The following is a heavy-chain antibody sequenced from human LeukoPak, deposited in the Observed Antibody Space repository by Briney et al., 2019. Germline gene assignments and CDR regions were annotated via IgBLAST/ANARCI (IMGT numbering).Heavy chain of an antibody. J-gene: IGHJ4*02. CDR1: GGTFSIYA. V-gene: IGHV1-69*04. Sequence: ASVKVSCKASGGTFSIYAISWVRQAPGQGLEWMGRIIPIFGIANYAQKFQGRVTITADKSTSTAYMELSSLRSEDTAVYYCARDRGCSGGSCYSTGNYFDYWGQGTLVTVSS. D-gene: IGHD2-15*01. CDR2: IIPIFGIA. CDR3: ARDRGCSGGSCYSTGNYFDY.